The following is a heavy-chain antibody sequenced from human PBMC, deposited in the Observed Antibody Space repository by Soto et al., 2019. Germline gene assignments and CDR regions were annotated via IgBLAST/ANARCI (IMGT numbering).Heavy chain of an antibody. V-gene: IGHV3-30*18. CDR2: ISYDGSNK. Sequence: GGSLRLSCAASGFTFSSYGMHWVRQAPGKGLEWVAVISYDGSNKYYADSVKGRFTISRDNSKNTLYLQMNSLRAEDTAVYYCAKGALGYWGQGTLVTVS. CDR3: AKGALGY. CDR1: GFTFSSYG. J-gene: IGHJ4*02.